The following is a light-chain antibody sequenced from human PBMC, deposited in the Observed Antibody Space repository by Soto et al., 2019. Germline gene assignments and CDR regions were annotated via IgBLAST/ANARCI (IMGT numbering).Light chain of an antibody. Sequence: CALAQPPSASGSPGQRVTIYCSGRSSNIGSHTVNWYQHLPGTAPKLLIYTNNQRPSGVPDRFSGSKSGTSASLAISGLQSEDEADYYCTAWDDSLNGYVFGTGTKVTVL. CDR1: SSNIGSHT. CDR3: TAWDDSLNGYV. CDR2: TNN. J-gene: IGLJ1*01. V-gene: IGLV1-44*01.